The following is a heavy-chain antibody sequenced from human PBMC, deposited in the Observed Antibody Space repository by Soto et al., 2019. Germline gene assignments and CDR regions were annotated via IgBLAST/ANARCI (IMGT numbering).Heavy chain of an antibody. J-gene: IGHJ6*02. CDR3: ARSYGGNGKPTRGLYYYYYGMDV. V-gene: IGHV4-34*01. D-gene: IGHD2-15*01. CDR2: INHSGST. Sequence: QVQLQQWGAGLLKPSETLSLTCAVYGGSFSGYYWSWIRQPPGKGLEWIGEINHSGSTNHNPSLKSRVTISVDTSKNQFSLKLSSVTAADTAVYYCARSYGGNGKPTRGLYYYYYGMDVWGQGTTVTVSS. CDR1: GGSFSGYY.